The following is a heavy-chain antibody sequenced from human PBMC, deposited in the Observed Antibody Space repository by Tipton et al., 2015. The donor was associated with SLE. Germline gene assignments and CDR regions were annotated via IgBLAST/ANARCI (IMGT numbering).Heavy chain of an antibody. Sequence: TLSLTCTVSGGSFNNYYWNWIRQPPGKGLEWIGYIYSSGSTNYNPSLKSRVTISVDTSKNQFSLKLSSVTAADTAVYYCARGSEDFWSGYLDYWGQGTLVTVSS. J-gene: IGHJ4*02. CDR2: IYSSGST. CDR3: ARGSEDFWSGYLDY. D-gene: IGHD3-3*01. CDR1: GGSFNNYY. V-gene: IGHV4-59*01.